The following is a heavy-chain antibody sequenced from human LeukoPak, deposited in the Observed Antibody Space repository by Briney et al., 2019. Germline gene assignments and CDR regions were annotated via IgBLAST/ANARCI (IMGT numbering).Heavy chain of an antibody. J-gene: IGHJ4*02. Sequence: PGGSLRLSCAASGFTFSSYVLHWVRQAPGKGLEWVALVSLDGSNKYYADSVKGRFTISRDNSKNTLYLQMNSLRAEDTAVYYCARSPFGSVAYYFDYWGQGILVTASS. CDR2: VSLDGSNK. CDR1: GFTFSSYV. CDR3: ARSPFGSVAYYFDY. V-gene: IGHV3-30*04. D-gene: IGHD3-10*01.